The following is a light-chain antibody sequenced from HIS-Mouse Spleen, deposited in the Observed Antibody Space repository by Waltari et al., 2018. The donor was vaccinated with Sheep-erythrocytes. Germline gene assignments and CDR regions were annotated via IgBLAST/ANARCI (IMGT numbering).Light chain of an antibody. Sequence: QSALTQPRPVSGSPGQSVTISCTGTSSDVGGYNHVSWYQQHPGKAPKPMIYDVSRRPSGVPDRVSGSKSGNTASLTISGLQAEDEADYYCCSYAGSYNHVFATGTKVTVL. CDR2: DVS. V-gene: IGLV2-11*01. CDR1: SSDVGGYNH. CDR3: CSYAGSYNHV. J-gene: IGLJ1*01.